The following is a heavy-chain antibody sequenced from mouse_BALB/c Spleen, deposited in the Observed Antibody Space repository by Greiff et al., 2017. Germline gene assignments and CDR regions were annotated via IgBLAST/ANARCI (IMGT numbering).Heavy chain of an antibody. CDR2: INPSNGGT. V-gene: IGHV1S81*02. D-gene: IGHD3-1*01. CDR3: TRRLVLPDDAMDY. CDR1: GYTFTSYY. Sequence: QVQLQQPGAELVKTGASVKLSCKASGYTFTSYYMYWVKQRPGQGLEWIGGINPSNGGTNFNEKFKSKATLTVDKSSSTAYMQLSSLTSEDSAVYYCTRRLVLPDDAMDYWGQGTSVTVSS. J-gene: IGHJ4*01.